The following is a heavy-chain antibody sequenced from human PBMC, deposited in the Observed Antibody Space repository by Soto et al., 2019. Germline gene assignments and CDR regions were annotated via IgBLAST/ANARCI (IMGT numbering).Heavy chain of an antibody. Sequence: EVQLVESGGGLVQPGGSLRLSCAASGFTFSNYWIQWVRQAPGKGLVWVSRIKGDGSRIDYADSVKGRFIISRDNAKNTVYVQMNSLGDEDAAVYYCARGLPGYYGKDVWGEGTTVTVSS. D-gene: IGHD4-17*01. J-gene: IGHJ6*01. CDR3: ARGLPGYYGKDV. V-gene: IGHV3-74*01. CDR1: GFTFSNYW. CDR2: IKGDGSRI.